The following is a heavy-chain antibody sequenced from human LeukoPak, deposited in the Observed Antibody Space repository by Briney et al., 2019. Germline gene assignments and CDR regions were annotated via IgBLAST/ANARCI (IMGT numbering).Heavy chain of an antibody. Sequence: ASVKVSCKASGYTFTSYGISWVRQAPGQGLEWMGWISAYNGNTNYAQKLQGRVTMTTDTSTSTAYMELRSLRSDDTAVYYRASTRGYSSSSGYYYYGMDVWGQGTTVTVSS. CDR3: ASTRGYSSSSGYYYYGMDV. J-gene: IGHJ6*02. V-gene: IGHV1-18*01. CDR2: ISAYNGNT. CDR1: GYTFTSYG. D-gene: IGHD6-6*01.